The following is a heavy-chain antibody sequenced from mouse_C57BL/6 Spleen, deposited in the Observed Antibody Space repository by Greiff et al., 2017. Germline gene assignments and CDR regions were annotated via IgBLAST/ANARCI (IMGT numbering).Heavy chain of an antibody. CDR3: ARGDGYFDY. CDR2: INYDGSST. J-gene: IGHJ2*01. D-gene: IGHD2-3*01. Sequence: EVKLMESEGGLVQPGSSMKLSCTASGFTFSDYYMAWVRQVPEKGLEWVANINYDGSSTYYLDSLKSRFIISRDNAKNMLCLQMSSLKSEDTATYYCARGDGYFDYWGQGTTLTVSS. CDR1: GFTFSDYY. V-gene: IGHV5-16*01.